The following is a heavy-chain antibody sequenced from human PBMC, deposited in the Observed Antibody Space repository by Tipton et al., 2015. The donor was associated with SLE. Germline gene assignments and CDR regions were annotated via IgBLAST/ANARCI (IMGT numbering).Heavy chain of an antibody. Sequence: QLVQSGAEVRKPGASVKVSCKASGYTFSVYSMHWVRQAPGQGLEWMGWINPNSGGANYAQKFQGRVTMTTDTSITTAYMELSGLISDDTAVYYCARKGAVVGVGVDFQYWGQGTLVTVSS. D-gene: IGHD1-26*01. V-gene: IGHV1-2*02. CDR2: INPNSGGA. J-gene: IGHJ1*01. CDR3: ARKGAVVGVGVDFQY. CDR1: GYTFSVYS.